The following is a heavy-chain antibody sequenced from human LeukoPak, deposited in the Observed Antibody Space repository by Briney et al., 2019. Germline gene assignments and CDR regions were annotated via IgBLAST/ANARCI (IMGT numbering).Heavy chain of an antibody. J-gene: IGHJ4*02. D-gene: IGHD2-21*02. Sequence: ASVKVSCKASGYTFTGYCVHWVRQAPGQGLEWMGWINPNSGGTNYAQKFQGRVTMTRDRSISTAYMELNRLRSDETAVYYCARSPTNRGGDCYPDYWGQGTLVTVSS. V-gene: IGHV1-2*02. CDR3: ARSPTNRGGDCYPDY. CDR2: INPNSGGT. CDR1: GYTFTGYC.